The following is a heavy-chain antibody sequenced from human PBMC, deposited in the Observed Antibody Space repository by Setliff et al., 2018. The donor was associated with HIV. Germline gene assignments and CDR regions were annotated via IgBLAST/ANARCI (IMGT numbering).Heavy chain of an antibody. V-gene: IGHV4-61*09. Sequence: SETLSLTCNVSGASITSGSYYWSWIRRPAGKGLEWIGHIYSRGPTNYNPSLRSRVIISVDTSKNQLSLSLSSVTAADTAVYYCARDASGYYYDYGGQGKRVTVSS. CDR1: GASITSGSYY. CDR3: ARDASGYYYDY. CDR2: IYSRGPT. D-gene: IGHD3-22*01. J-gene: IGHJ4*02.